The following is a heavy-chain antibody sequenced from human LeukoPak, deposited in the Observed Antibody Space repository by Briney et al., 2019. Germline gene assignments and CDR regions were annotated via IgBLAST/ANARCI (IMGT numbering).Heavy chain of an antibody. Sequence: PGGSLRLSCAASGFTFSSYNMIWVRQAPGKGLEWVSYISGGSGAIYYTDSVRGRFTISRDNARNSLALQMNSLRVEDTAVYYCARDRTLGQRDGSILFWGQGTLVTVSP. V-gene: IGHV3-48*01. CDR1: GFTFSSYN. J-gene: IGHJ4*02. CDR3: ARDRTLGQRDGSILF. CDR2: ISGGSGAI. D-gene: IGHD5-24*01.